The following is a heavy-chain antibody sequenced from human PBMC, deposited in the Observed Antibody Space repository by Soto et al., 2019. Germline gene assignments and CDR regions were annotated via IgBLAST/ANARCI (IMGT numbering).Heavy chain of an antibody. D-gene: IGHD3-10*01. CDR3: ARAAEGSGSYYYFDY. J-gene: IGHJ4*02. V-gene: IGHV1-2*04. CDR1: GSTFTGYY. Sequence: ASVKVSCKASGSTFTGYYMHWVRQAPGQGLEWMGWINPNSGGTNYAQKFQGWVTMTRDTSISTAYMELSRLRSDDTAVYYCARAAEGSGSYYYFDYWGQGTLVTVSS. CDR2: INPNSGGT.